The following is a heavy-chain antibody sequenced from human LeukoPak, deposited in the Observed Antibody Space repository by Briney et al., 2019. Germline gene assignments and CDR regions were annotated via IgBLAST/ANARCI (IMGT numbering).Heavy chain of an antibody. V-gene: IGHV1-2*02. CDR1: GYTFTGYY. CDR3: ARRDYYGSGSYYGH. CDR2: INPNSGGT. D-gene: IGHD3-10*01. Sequence: VASVKVSCKASGYTFTGYYMHWVRQAPGQGLEWMGWINPNSGGTNYAQKFQGRVTMTTDTSTSTAYMELRSLRSDDTAVYYCARRDYYGSGSYYGHWGQGTLVTVSS. J-gene: IGHJ4*02.